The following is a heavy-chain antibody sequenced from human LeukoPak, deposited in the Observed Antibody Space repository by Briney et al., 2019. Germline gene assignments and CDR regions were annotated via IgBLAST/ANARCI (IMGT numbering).Heavy chain of an antibody. J-gene: IGHJ4*02. CDR3: ARGSGSYGLWDY. D-gene: IGHD1-26*01. V-gene: IGHV3-74*01. Sequence: GGSLRLSCAASGFTISSHWMHWVRQAPGKGLAWVSRTYSDTNYADSVKGRFTISRDNAKNTLYLQMDSLRAEDTAVYYCARGSGSYGLWDYWGQGTLVTVSS. CDR2: TYSDT. CDR1: GFTISSHW.